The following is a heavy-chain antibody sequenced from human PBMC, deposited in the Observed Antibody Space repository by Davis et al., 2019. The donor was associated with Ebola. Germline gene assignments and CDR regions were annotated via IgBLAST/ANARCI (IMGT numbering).Heavy chain of an antibody. Sequence: ASVKVSCKASGGTFSSYAISWVRQAPGQRLEWMGWINAGNGNTKYSQKFQGRVTITRDTSTSTVYMELSSLRSEDTAVYYCARDLGYFDWLYDAFDIWGQGTMVTVSS. J-gene: IGHJ3*02. CDR2: INAGNGNT. V-gene: IGHV1-3*01. CDR3: ARDLGYFDWLYDAFDI. CDR1: GGTFSSYA. D-gene: IGHD3-9*01.